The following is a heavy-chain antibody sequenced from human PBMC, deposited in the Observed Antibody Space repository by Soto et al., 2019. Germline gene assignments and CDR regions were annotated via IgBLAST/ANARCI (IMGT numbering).Heavy chain of an antibody. CDR1: GYTFTSYA. Sequence: QVQLVQSGAEVKKPGASVKVSCKASGYTFTSYAMHWVRQAPGQRLEWMGWINAGNGNTKYSQKFQGRVTITRDTSASTAYRELSSLRSDDTAVYYCARGGLALMDVWGQGTTVTVSS. CDR2: INAGNGNT. J-gene: IGHJ6*02. V-gene: IGHV1-3*01. D-gene: IGHD3-16*01. CDR3: ARGGLALMDV.